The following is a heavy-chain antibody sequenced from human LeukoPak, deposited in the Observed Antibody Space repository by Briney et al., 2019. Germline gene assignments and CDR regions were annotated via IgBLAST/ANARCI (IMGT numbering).Heavy chain of an antibody. V-gene: IGHV1-8*03. Sequence: GASVKVSCKASGYTFTGYYMHWVRQAPGQGLEWMGWMNPNSGNTGYAQKFQGRVTITRNTSISTAYMELSSLRSEDTAVYYCARGLGGWTGGYWFDPWGQGTLVTVSS. D-gene: IGHD6-19*01. CDR1: GYTFTGYY. J-gene: IGHJ5*02. CDR3: ARGLGGWTGGYWFDP. CDR2: MNPNSGNT.